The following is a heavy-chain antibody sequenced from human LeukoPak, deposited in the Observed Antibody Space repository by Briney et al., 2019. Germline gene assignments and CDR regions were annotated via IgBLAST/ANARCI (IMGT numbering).Heavy chain of an antibody. V-gene: IGHV3-23*01. CDR2: ISGSGGST. CDR1: GFTFRSYG. J-gene: IGHJ3*02. D-gene: IGHD2-2*01. CDR3: AKGDCSSASCYSHDAFDI. Sequence: GGSLRLSCAASGFTFRSYGMSWVRQAPGKGLEWVSGISGSGGSTYYEDSVKGRFTISRDNSKNMLYLQMNSLRAEDTAVYYCAKGDCSSASCYSHDAFDIWGQGTMVTVSS.